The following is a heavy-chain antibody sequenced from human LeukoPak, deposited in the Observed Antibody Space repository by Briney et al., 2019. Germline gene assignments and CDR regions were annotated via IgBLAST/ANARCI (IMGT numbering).Heavy chain of an antibody. D-gene: IGHD4-17*01. V-gene: IGHV4-30-2*01. J-gene: IGHJ3*02. Sequence: SVTLSLTCTVSGGSISSGGYSWSWIRQPPGKGLEWIGYIYHSGSTYYNPSLKSRVTISVDRSKNQFPLKLSSVTAADTAVYYCARGPDYGDYNAFDIWGQGTMVTVSS. CDR1: GGSISSGGYS. CDR3: ARGPDYGDYNAFDI. CDR2: IYHSGST.